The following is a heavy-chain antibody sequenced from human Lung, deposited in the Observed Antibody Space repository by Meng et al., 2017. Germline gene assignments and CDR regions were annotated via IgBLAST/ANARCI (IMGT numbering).Heavy chain of an antibody. V-gene: IGHV1-18*01. Sequence: QVEPVQAGAAVTKPRASMKFSFKASGYSFSVYGISQVRRDPGQGLEGMGWISAYNGNTTYEQKLQSRVTMTTDTSTSTAYMELRSLRAADSAVYYCAASTSIEGSPFDYWGQGTLVTVSS. J-gene: IGHJ4*02. CDR1: GYSFSVYG. D-gene: IGHD6-6*01. CDR3: AASTSIEGSPFDY. CDR2: ISAYNGNT.